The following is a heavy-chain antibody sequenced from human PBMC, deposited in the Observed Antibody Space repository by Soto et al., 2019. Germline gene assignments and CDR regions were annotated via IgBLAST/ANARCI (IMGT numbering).Heavy chain of an antibody. V-gene: IGHV4-61*05. D-gene: IGHD7-27*01. CDR3: AKNWNWGSLVH. Sequence: SLTCTVSGGSISDSNDHWGWIRQSPGQGLEWIGFIYYGGSTNYNPSLKSRVTISVDTPKNQFSLKLSSVTAADTAVYYCAKNWNWGSLVHWGQGTLVTVSS. J-gene: IGHJ4*02. CDR1: GGSISDSNDH. CDR2: IYYGGST.